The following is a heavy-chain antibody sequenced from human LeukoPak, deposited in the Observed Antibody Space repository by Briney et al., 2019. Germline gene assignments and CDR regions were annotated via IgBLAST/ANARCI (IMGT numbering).Heavy chain of an antibody. V-gene: IGHV1-69*01. J-gene: IGHJ3*02. D-gene: IGHD3-22*01. CDR3: ARDLGGADYYDSSGYSDAFDI. CDR2: IIPTFGTA. Sequence: ASVKVSCKASGGTFSGYAISWVRQAPGQGLEWMGGIIPTFGTANYAQKFQGRVTITADESTSTAYMELSSLRSEDTAVYYCARDLGGADYYDSSGYSDAFDIWGQGTMVTVSS. CDR1: GGTFSGYA.